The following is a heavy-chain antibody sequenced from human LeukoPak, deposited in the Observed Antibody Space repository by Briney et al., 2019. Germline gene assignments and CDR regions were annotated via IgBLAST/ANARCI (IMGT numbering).Heavy chain of an antibody. V-gene: IGHV1-8*01. D-gene: IGHD3-9*01. CDR2: MNPDSGNT. Sequence: GASVKVSCKASGYNFTNYDIKWVRQATGQGLEWMGWMNPDSGNTAYTQNFQGRVTMTKNTSISTAYMELSSLRSEDTAVYYCARDLHYDILTGYYNTDHYFDYWGQGTLVTVSS. CDR3: ARDLHYDILTGYYNTDHYFDY. J-gene: IGHJ4*02. CDR1: GYNFTNYD.